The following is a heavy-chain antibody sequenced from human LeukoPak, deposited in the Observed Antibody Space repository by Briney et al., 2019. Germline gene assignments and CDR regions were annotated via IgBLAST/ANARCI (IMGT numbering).Heavy chain of an antibody. CDR2: IYYSGST. CDR3: ARGIRFLEWLDDNNWFDP. J-gene: IGHJ5*02. CDR1: GGSISSYH. V-gene: IGHV4-59*01. Sequence: SETLSLTCTVSGGSISSYHWSWIWQPPGKGLEWIGYIYYSGSTNYNPSLKSRVTISVDTSKNQFSLKLSSVTAADTAVYYCARGIRFLEWLDDNNWFDPWGQGTLVTVSS. D-gene: IGHD3-3*01.